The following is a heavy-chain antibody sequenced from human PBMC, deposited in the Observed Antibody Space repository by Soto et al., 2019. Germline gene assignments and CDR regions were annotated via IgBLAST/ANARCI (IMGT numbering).Heavy chain of an antibody. Sequence: TLSLTCAVYGGSFSGYYWSWIRQPPGKGLEWIGEINHSGSTNYNPSLKSRVTISVDTSKNQFSLKLSSVTAADTAVYYCARGPYYGSGSYYRGYYYYYYMDVWGKGTTVTVSS. CDR3: ARGPYYGSGSYYRGYYYYYYMDV. CDR2: INHSGST. D-gene: IGHD3-10*01. V-gene: IGHV4-34*01. J-gene: IGHJ6*03. CDR1: GGSFSGYY.